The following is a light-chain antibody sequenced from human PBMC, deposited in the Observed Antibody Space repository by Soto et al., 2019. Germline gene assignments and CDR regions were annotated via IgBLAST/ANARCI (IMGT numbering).Light chain of an antibody. CDR3: QQATSFPLT. V-gene: IGKV1-12*01. Sequence: DLQMTPSPSSVSASLGARVTITCRASQGISNWLACYQQKPGKATKLLIYAASSLQSGVPSRFGGSGSGTDFTLTSSSLPPEDFATYYCQQATSFPLTFGGGTKVDIK. CDR1: QGISNW. J-gene: IGKJ4*01. CDR2: AAS.